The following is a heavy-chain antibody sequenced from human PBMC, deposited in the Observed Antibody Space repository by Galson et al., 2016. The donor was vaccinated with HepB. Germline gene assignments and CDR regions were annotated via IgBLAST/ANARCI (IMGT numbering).Heavy chain of an antibody. D-gene: IGHD3-10*01. J-gene: IGHJ3*01. Sequence: SVKVSCKASGYIFMSYALNWVRQAPGQGLEWMAWINTVTGNPTYAQDFTGRFAFSLDSSVSTAYLQINTLQAEDTAVYFCTRSGAGGNAFDFWGQGTMVTVSS. CDR2: INTVTGNP. CDR1: GYIFMSYA. CDR3: TRSGAGGNAFDF. V-gene: IGHV7-4-1*02.